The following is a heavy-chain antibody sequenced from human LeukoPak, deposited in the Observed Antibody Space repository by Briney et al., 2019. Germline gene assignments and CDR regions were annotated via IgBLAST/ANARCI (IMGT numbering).Heavy chain of an antibody. D-gene: IGHD3-9*01. Sequence: GGSLRLSCAASGFPFTSYSMNWVRPAPGKGLEWVSSISSSSSYIYYADSVKGRFTISRDNAKNSLYLQMSSLRAEDTAIYYCARLYDILTGAFDYWGQGTLVTVSS. CDR2: ISSSSSYI. J-gene: IGHJ4*02. CDR3: ARLYDILTGAFDY. CDR1: GFPFTSYS. V-gene: IGHV3-21*01.